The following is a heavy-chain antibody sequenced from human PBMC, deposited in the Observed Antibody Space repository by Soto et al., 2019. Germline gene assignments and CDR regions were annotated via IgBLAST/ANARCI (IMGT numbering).Heavy chain of an antibody. CDR1: GVTFSSYA. D-gene: IGHD3-3*01. CDR2: IIPIFGTA. Sequence: SVKVSCKASGVTFSSYAISWVRQAPGQGLEWMGGIIPIFGTANYAQKFQGRVTITADESTSTAYMELSSLRSEDTAVYYCARDRATIFGVVIKAPYGMDVWGQGTTVTVSS. CDR3: ARDRATIFGVVIKAPYGMDV. J-gene: IGHJ6*02. V-gene: IGHV1-69*13.